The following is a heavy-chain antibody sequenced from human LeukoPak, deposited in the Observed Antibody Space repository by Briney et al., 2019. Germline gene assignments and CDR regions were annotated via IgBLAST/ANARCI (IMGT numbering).Heavy chain of an antibody. J-gene: IGHJ6*04. CDR3: ARDGGYSGYDWYGMDV. V-gene: IGHV4-59*01. Sequence: SETLSLTCTVSGGSISSYYWSWIRQPPGKGLEWIGYIYYSGSTNYNPSLKSRVTISVDTSKNQFSLKLSSVTAADTAVYYCARDGGYSGYDWYGMDVWGKGTTVTVSS. CDR1: GGSISSYY. D-gene: IGHD5-12*01. CDR2: IYYSGST.